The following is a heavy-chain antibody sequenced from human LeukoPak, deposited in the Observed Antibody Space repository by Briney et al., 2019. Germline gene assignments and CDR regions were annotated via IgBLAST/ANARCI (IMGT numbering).Heavy chain of an antibody. CDR1: GFTFSNAW. CDR3: AKTATVTTIYYYFDY. J-gene: IGHJ4*02. Sequence: GGSLRLSCAASGFTFSNAWMSWVRQAPGKGLEWVSAISGSGGSTYYADSVKGRFTISRDNSKNTLYLQMNSLRAEDTAVYYCAKTATVTTIYYYFDYWGQGTLVTVSS. D-gene: IGHD4-11*01. V-gene: IGHV3-23*01. CDR2: ISGSGGST.